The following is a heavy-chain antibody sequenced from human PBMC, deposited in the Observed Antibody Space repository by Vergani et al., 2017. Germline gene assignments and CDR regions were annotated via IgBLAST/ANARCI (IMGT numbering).Heavy chain of an antibody. CDR3: ARGRVRSGSYEYYFDY. CDR1: GGSFSGYY. Sequence: QVQLQQWGAGLLKPSETLSLTCAVYGGSFSGYYWSWIRQPPGKGLEWIGEINHSGSTNYSPSLKSRVTISVDTSKNQFSLKLSSVTAADTAVYYCARGRVRSGSYEYYFDYWGQGTLVTVSS. V-gene: IGHV4-34*01. D-gene: IGHD1-26*01. J-gene: IGHJ4*02. CDR2: INHSGST.